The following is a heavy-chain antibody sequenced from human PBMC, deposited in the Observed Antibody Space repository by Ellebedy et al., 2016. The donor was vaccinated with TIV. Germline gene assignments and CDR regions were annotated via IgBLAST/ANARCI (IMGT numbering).Heavy chain of an antibody. CDR3: ARDGGRDCGGDCPFDS. Sequence: ASVKVSCKASGGTFSSYAISWVRQAPGQGLEWMGWISTYNGFTNYAQNLQGRVTMTTDTSTSTAYMELRSLRSDDTAVYYCARDGGRDCGGDCPFDSWGQGTLVTVSS. D-gene: IGHD2-21*02. CDR1: GGTFSSYA. V-gene: IGHV1-18*01. CDR2: ISTYNGFT. J-gene: IGHJ4*02.